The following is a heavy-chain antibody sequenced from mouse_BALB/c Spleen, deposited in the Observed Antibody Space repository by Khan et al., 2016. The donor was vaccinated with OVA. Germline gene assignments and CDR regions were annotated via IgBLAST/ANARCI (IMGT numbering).Heavy chain of an antibody. CDR3: AREWGAWFPY. V-gene: IGHV1-77*01. J-gene: IGHJ3*01. CDR2: IYPGSNNT. Sequence: VQLRQSGAELARPGASVKLSCKASGYTFTDYHINWVKQRTGQGLEWIGEIYPGSNNTYYNEKFKGKATLTADNSSSTAYMQLSRLTSEDSAVYFGAREWGAWFPYWGQGTLVTVSA. CDR1: GYTFTDYH.